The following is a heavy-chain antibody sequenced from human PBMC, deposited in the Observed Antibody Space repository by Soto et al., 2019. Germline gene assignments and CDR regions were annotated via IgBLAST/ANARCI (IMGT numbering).Heavy chain of an antibody. Sequence: PSETLSLTCTVSGGSISSYYWSWIRQPPGKGLEWIGYIYYSGSTNYNPSLKSRVTISVDTSKNQLSLKLSSVTAEDTAVYYCARDTAMENYFDYWGQGTLVTVSS. J-gene: IGHJ4*02. V-gene: IGHV4-59*01. CDR2: IYYSGST. D-gene: IGHD5-18*01. CDR3: ARDTAMENYFDY. CDR1: GGSISSYY.